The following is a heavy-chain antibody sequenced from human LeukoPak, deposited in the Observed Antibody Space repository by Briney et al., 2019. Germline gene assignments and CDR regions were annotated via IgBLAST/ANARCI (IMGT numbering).Heavy chain of an antibody. V-gene: IGHV3-7*01. J-gene: IGHJ4*02. D-gene: IGHD5-24*01. Sequence: GGSLRLSCVASGFTFSNYWMAWVRQAPGKGLEWVANIKQDGGERYYVDSVKGRFTVSGDNAKNSLYLQMNSLRVEDTAVYYCARWRWLQSEFDYWGQGTLATVSS. CDR1: GFTFSNYW. CDR2: IKQDGGER. CDR3: ARWRWLQSEFDY.